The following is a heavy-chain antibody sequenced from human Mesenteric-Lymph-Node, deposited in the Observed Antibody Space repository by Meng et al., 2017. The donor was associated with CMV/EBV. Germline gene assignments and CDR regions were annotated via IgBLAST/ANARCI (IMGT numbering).Heavy chain of an antibody. CDR2: VHYTGST. CDR1: GDSISSFYY. D-gene: IGHD6-19*01. Sequence: QMPLRGQCPGQVKPSETLSLTCTVSGDSISSFYYWGWIRQPPGRGLEWIGSVHYTGSTYYSPSLKSRVTVSVDTSKNQFSLRLTSVTAADTAVYYCARPFPSWQSPRLDPFGAWGQGTLVTVSS. CDR3: ARPFPSWQSPRLDPFGA. J-gene: IGHJ5*02. V-gene: IGHV4-39*01.